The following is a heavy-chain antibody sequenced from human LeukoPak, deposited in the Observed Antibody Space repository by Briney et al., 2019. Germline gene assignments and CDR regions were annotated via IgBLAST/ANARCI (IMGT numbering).Heavy chain of an antibody. CDR3: ARDWGYCSSTSCYRFNWFDP. CDR1: GGSISSGGYY. Sequence: SETLSLTCTVSGGSISSGGYYWSWIRQPPGKGLEWIGYIYHSGSTYYNPSLKSRVTISVDRSKNQFSLKLSSVTAADTAVYYCARDWGYCSSTSCYRFNWFDPWGQGTLVTVSS. D-gene: IGHD2-2*01. V-gene: IGHV4-30-2*01. CDR2: IYHSGST. J-gene: IGHJ5*02.